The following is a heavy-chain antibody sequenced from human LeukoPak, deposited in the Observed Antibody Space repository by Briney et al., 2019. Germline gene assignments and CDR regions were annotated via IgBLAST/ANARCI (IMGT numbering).Heavy chain of an antibody. J-gene: IGHJ6*02. CDR3: ATGAGTRNYYYGMDV. V-gene: IGHV4-34*01. Sequence: PSETLSLTCAVYGPSFSGYYWSWIRQPPGKGREWIGAINHSGSTNYNPSLKSRVTISVDTSKNQFSLKLSSVTAADTAVYYCATGAGTRNYYYGMDVWGQGTTVTVSS. CDR1: GPSFSGYY. CDR2: INHSGST. D-gene: IGHD6-13*01.